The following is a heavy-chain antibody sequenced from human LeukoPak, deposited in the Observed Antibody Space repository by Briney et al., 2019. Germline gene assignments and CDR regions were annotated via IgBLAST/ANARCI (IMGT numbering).Heavy chain of an antibody. Sequence: PGGSLRLSCAASGFTFNRYAMHWVRQAPAKGLEWVALISSDGSNEYYADSVKGRFTISRDNAKNSLYLQMNSLRAEDTAVYYCARLREIPVFGVVTKSTSYFDYWGQGTLVTVSS. CDR3: ARLREIPVFGVVTKSTSYFDY. J-gene: IGHJ4*02. CDR2: ISSDGSNE. V-gene: IGHV3-30*04. CDR1: GFTFNRYA. D-gene: IGHD3-3*01.